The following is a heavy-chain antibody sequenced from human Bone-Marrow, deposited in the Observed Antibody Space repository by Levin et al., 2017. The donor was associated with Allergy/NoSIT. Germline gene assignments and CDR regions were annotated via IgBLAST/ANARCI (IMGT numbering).Heavy chain of an antibody. V-gene: IGHV1-46*01. J-gene: IGHJ6*02. CDR1: GYTFTSYY. CDR3: ARGVGATWGYYYGMDV. CDR2: INPSGGST. D-gene: IGHD1-26*01. Sequence: GESLKISCKASGYTFTSYYMHWVRQAPGQGLEWMGIINPSGGSTSYAQKFQGRVTMTRDTSTSTVYMELSSLRSEDTAVYYCARGVGATWGYYYGMDVWGQGTTVTVSS.